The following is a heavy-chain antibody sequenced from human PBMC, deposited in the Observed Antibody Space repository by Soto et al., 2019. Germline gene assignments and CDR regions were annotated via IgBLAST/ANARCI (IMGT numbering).Heavy chain of an antibody. J-gene: IGHJ4*02. V-gene: IGHV4-39*01. CDR2: IYYSGST. CDR1: GGSISSSSYY. Sequence: QLQLQESGPGLVKPSETLSLTCTVSGGSISSSSYYWGWIRQPPGKGLEWIGSIYYSGSTYYNPSLKSRVTISVDTSKNQFSLKLSSVTAADTAVYYCARLAVYGVKSLDYWGQGTLVTVSS. CDR3: ARLAVYGVKSLDY. D-gene: IGHD4-17*01.